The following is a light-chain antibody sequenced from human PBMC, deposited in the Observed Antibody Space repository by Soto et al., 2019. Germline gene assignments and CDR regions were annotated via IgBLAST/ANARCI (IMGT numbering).Light chain of an antibody. CDR1: QSVSTY. Sequence: EIVLTQSPATLSMSLGERATLSCRASQSVSTYLAWYQQKPGQAPRLLIYDASIRATGIPARFSGSGSGTDFTRTISSLEPEDFAVYYCQQRTNSSFGGGTKVEIK. V-gene: IGKV3-11*01. CDR2: DAS. CDR3: QQRTNSS. J-gene: IGKJ4*01.